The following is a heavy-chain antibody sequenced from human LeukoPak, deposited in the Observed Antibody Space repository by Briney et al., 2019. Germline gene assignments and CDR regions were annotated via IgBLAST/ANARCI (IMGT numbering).Heavy chain of an antibody. Sequence: SETLSLTCAVYGGSFSGYYWSWIRQPPGKGLEWIGEINHSGSTNYNPSLKSRVTISVDTSKNQFSLKLSSVTAAATAVYYCASRVYYYGSGNKYYYYYGMDVWGQGTTVTVSS. V-gene: IGHV4-34*01. CDR3: ASRVYYYGSGNKYYYYYGMDV. D-gene: IGHD3-10*01. CDR2: INHSGST. J-gene: IGHJ6*02. CDR1: GGSFSGYY.